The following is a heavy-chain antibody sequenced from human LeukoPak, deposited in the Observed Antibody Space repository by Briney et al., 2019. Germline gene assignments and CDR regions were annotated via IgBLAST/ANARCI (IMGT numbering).Heavy chain of an antibody. Sequence: PGGSLRLSCAASGFTVSSNYMSWDRQAPGKGLEWVSVIYSGGSTYYADSVKGRFTISRDNSKNTLYLQMNSLRAEDTAVYYCASNYGDSEYFQHWGQGTLVTVSS. CDR2: IYSGGST. D-gene: IGHD4-17*01. V-gene: IGHV3-53*01. CDR3: ASNYGDSEYFQH. CDR1: GFTVSSNY. J-gene: IGHJ1*01.